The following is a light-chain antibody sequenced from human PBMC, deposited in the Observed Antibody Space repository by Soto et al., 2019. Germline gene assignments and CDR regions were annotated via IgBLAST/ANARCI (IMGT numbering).Light chain of an antibody. CDR3: QSYDSSLSARYV. Sequence: QSVLTQPPSVSGAPGQRVTISCTGSSSNIGAGYDVHWYQQLPGTAPKLLIYGNNNRPSRVPDRFSGSKSGTSASLAITGLQAEDEADYYCQSYDSSLSARYVFGTGTKVTVL. J-gene: IGLJ1*01. CDR1: SSNIGAGYD. CDR2: GNN. V-gene: IGLV1-40*01.